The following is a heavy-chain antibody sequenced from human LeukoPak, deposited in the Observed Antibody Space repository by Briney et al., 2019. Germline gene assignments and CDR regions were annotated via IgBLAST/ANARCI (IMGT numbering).Heavy chain of an antibody. D-gene: IGHD2/OR15-2a*01. CDR1: GGSFSGYY. V-gene: IGHV4-34*01. Sequence: SETLSLTCAVYGGSFSGYYWSWIRQPPGKGLDWIGEINHSGSTNYNPSLKSRVTISVDTSKNQFSLKLSSVTAADTAVYYCARVQTSLLYAFDIWGQGTMVTVSS. CDR3: ARVQTSLLYAFDI. CDR2: INHSGST. J-gene: IGHJ3*02.